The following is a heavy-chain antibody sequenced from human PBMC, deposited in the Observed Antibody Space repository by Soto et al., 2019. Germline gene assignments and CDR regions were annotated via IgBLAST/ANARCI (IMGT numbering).Heavy chain of an antibody. CDR1: RFTLIKNA. Sequence: GGSLRLSCAAPRFTLIKNAMNWVLQTPGKGLEWVSAISGGGGSTYYADSVKGRFTISRDNSKNTLYLQMNSLRAEDTAAYYCAKDQVPFFYNTRETYDYSGHGPQVTVTS. CDR2: ISGGGGST. V-gene: IGHV3-23*01. CDR3: AKDQVPFFYNTRETYDY. D-gene: IGHD3-3*01. J-gene: IGHJ4*01.